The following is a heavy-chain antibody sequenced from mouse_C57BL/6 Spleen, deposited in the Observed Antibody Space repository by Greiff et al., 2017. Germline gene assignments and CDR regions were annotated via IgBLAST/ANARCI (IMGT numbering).Heavy chain of an antibody. CDR3: GRGNRFGY. CDR1: GYSITSGYY. Sequence: DVKLQESGPGLVKPSQSLSLTCSVTGYSITSGYYWNWIRQSPGNKLEWMGYISYDGSNNYNPYLKNRISITRDTSKNQFFLKLNSVTTEDTAAYCCGRGNRFGYWGQGTTLTVSS. J-gene: IGHJ2*01. CDR2: ISYDGSN. V-gene: IGHV3-6*01.